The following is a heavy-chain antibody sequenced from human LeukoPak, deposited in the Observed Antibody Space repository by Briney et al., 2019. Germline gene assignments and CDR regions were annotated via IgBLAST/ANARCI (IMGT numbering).Heavy chain of an antibody. J-gene: IGHJ6*04. CDR2: ISYDGSNK. V-gene: IGHV3-30*18. Sequence: GRSLRLYCAASGFTFSSYGMHWVRQAPGKGLEWVAVISYDGSNKYYADSVKGRFTISRDNSKNTLYLQMNSLRAEDTAVYYCAKTPRKDYYYGMDVWGKGTTVTVSS. CDR1: GFTFSSYG. CDR3: AKTPRKDYYYGMDV.